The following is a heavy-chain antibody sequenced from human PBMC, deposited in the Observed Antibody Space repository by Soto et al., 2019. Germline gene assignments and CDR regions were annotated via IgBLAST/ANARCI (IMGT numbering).Heavy chain of an antibody. CDR1: GFTFSSYA. Sequence: HPGGSLRLSCAASGFTFSSYAMHWVRQAPGKGLEWVAVISYDGSNKYYADSVKGRFTISRDNSKNTLYLQMNSLRAEDTAVYYCARERSIGGRSGWYSDPIRSYYFDYWGQGTLVTVSS. CDR2: ISYDGSNK. CDR3: ARERSIGGRSGWYSDPIRSYYFDY. V-gene: IGHV3-30-3*01. J-gene: IGHJ4*02. D-gene: IGHD6-19*01.